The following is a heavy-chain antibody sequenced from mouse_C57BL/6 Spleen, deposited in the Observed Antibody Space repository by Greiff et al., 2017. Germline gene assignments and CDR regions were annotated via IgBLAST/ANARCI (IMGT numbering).Heavy chain of an antibody. J-gene: IGHJ1*03. CDR1: GYTFTDYN. CDR2: INPNNGGT. D-gene: IGHD1-1*02. Sequence: QLQQSGPELVKPGASVKIPCKASGYTFTDYNMDWVKQSHGKSLEWIGDINPNNGGTIYNQKFKGKATLTVDKSSSTAYMELRSLTSEDTAVYYCARSMDYNWYFDVWGTGTTVTVSS. V-gene: IGHV1-18*01. CDR3: ARSMDYNWYFDV.